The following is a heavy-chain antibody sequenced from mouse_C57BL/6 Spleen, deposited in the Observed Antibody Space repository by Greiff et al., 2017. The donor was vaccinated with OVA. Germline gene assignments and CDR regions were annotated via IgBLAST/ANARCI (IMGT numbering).Heavy chain of an antibody. J-gene: IGHJ1*03. D-gene: IGHD1-1*01. CDR3: GRAYYGSSDWYFDV. Sequence: EVKLQESGPELVKPGASVKMSCKASGYTFTDYNMHWVKQSHGKSLEWIGYINPNNGGTSYNQKFKGKATLTVNKSSSTAYMELRSLTSEDSAVYYCGRAYYGSSDWYFDVWGTGTTVTVSS. V-gene: IGHV1-22*01. CDR2: INPNNGGT. CDR1: GYTFTDYN.